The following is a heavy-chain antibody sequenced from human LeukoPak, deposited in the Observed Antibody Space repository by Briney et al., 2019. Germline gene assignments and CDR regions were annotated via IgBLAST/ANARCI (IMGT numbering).Heavy chain of an antibody. V-gene: IGHV3-21*01. CDR1: GFTFSSYS. CDR2: ISSSSSYI. D-gene: IGHD3-22*01. Sequence: GGSLRLSCAASGFTFSSYSMNWVRQAPGKGLEWVSFISSSSSYIYYADSVKGRFTISRDNAKNSLYLQMNSLRAEDTAVYYCARAGSTMIVVVTTLGNDAFDIWGQGTMVTVSS. J-gene: IGHJ3*02. CDR3: ARAGSTMIVVVTTLGNDAFDI.